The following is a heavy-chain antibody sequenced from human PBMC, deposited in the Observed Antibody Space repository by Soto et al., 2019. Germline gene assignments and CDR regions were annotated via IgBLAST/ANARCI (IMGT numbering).Heavy chain of an antibody. CDR2: INPILSMS. CDR1: GGTFSSYT. D-gene: IGHD3-10*01. CDR3: ATSYGSGYRAFDY. J-gene: IGHJ4*02. V-gene: IGHV1-69*02. Sequence: SVKVSCKASGGTFSSYTISWVRQAPGLGLEWVGRINPILSMSNYAQKFQGRVTMTADKSTSTAYMELRSLRSEDTAMYYCATSYGSGYRAFDYWGQGALVTVSS.